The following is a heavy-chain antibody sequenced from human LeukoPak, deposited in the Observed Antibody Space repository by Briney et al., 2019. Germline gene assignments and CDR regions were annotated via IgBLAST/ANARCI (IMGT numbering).Heavy chain of an antibody. Sequence: GGSLRLSCAASGFIFSDYYMSWIRQAPGEGLEWVSYISSSGSTIYYADSVKGRFSISRDNAKNSLYLQMNSLRAEDTAVYYCARDETHFYGSGSSNWFDPWGQGILVTVSS. CDR1: GFIFSDYY. D-gene: IGHD3-10*01. CDR3: ARDETHFYGSGSSNWFDP. V-gene: IGHV3-11*01. CDR2: ISSSGSTI. J-gene: IGHJ5*02.